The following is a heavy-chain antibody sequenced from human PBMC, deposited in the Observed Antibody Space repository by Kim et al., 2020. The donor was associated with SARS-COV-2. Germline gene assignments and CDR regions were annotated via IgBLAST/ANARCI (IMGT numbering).Heavy chain of an antibody. J-gene: IGHJ4*02. D-gene: IGHD3-10*01. CDR2: ISSSSSYI. V-gene: IGHV3-21*01. CDR3: ARESDYYGSGMGDY. Sequence: GGSLRLSCAASGFTFSSYSMNWVRQAPGKGLEWVSSISSSSSYIYYADSVKGRFTISRDNAKNSLYLQMNSLRAEDTAVYYCARESDYYGSGMGDYWGQGTLVTVSS. CDR1: GFTFSSYS.